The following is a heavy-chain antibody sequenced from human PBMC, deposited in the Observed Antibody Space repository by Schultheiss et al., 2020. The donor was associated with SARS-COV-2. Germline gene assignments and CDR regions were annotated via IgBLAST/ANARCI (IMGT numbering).Heavy chain of an antibody. CDR2: ISYDGSNK. J-gene: IGHJ6*02. CDR1: GFTFSSYS. V-gene: IGHV3-30*03. D-gene: IGHD4-17*01. CDR3: ARDRGGYGDYGLSRYYYYGMDV. Sequence: GGSLRLSCAASGFTFSSYSMNWVRQAPGKGLEWVAVISYDGSNKYYADSVKGRFTISRDNSKNTLYLQMNSLRAEDTAVYYCARDRGGYGDYGLSRYYYYGMDVWGQGTTVTVSS.